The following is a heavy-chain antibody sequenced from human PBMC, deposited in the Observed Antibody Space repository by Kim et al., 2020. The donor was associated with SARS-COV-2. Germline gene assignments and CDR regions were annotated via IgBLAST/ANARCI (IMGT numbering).Heavy chain of an antibody. J-gene: IGHJ6*02. Sequence: SETLSLTCTVSGGSISSYYWSWIRQPPGKGLEWIGYIYYSGSTNYNPSLKSRVTISVDTSKNQFSLKLSSVTAADTAVYYCARGRATVTPTRYYGMDVWGQGTTVTVSS. CDR2: IYYSGST. CDR1: GGSISSYY. V-gene: IGHV4-59*01. D-gene: IGHD4-17*01. CDR3: ARGRATVTPTRYYGMDV.